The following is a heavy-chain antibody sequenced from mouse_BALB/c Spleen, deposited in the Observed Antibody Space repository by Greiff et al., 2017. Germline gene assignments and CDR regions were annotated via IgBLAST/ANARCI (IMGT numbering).Heavy chain of an antibody. CDR2: IRNKANGYTT. D-gene: IGHD6-1*01. Sequence: EVMLVESGGGLVQPGGSLRLSCATSGFTFTDYYMSWVRQPPGKALEWLGFIRNKANGYTTEYSASVKGRFTISRDNSQSILYLQMNTLRAEDSATYYCARDLWSAMDYWGQGTSVTVSS. J-gene: IGHJ4*01. V-gene: IGHV7-3*02. CDR3: ARDLWSAMDY. CDR1: GFTFTDYY.